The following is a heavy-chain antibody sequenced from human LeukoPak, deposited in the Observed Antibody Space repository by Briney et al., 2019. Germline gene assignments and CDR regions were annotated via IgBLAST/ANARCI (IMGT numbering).Heavy chain of an antibody. J-gene: IGHJ3*02. V-gene: IGHV4-39*01. D-gene: IGHD2-15*01. Sequence: PSETLSLTCTVSGGSISSSSYYWGWIRQPPGKGLEWIGSIYYSGSTYYNPSLKSRVTISVDTSKNQFSLKLSSVTAADTAVYYCASRVVAVEGDAFDIWGQGTMVTVSS. CDR2: IYYSGST. CDR3: ASRVVAVEGDAFDI. CDR1: GGSISSSSYY.